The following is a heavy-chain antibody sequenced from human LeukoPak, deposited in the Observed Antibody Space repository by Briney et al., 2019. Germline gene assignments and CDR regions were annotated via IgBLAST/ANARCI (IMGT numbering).Heavy chain of an antibody. Sequence: GGSLRLSCAASGFTFSSYGMHWVRQAPGKGLEWVAVISYDGSNKYYADSVKGRFTISRDNSKNTLYLQMNSLRAEDTAVYYRANLDTAMLPPLNYWGQGTLVTVSS. CDR2: ISYDGSNK. CDR3: ANLDTAMLPPLNY. D-gene: IGHD5-18*01. CDR1: GFTFSSYG. V-gene: IGHV3-30*18. J-gene: IGHJ4*02.